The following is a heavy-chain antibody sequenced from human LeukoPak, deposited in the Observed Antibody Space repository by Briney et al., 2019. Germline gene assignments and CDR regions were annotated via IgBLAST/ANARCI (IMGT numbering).Heavy chain of an antibody. Sequence: PGKSLRLSCAASGFTFKNYGMHWVRQAPGKGLEWVAVISFDGNTKLYIDSVKGRFTISRDNPKNTLLLQLSSLTAEDTAVYYCVLVLVAGANGHDAFDIWGQGTMVTVSS. D-gene: IGHD4/OR15-4a*01. CDR2: ISFDGNTK. J-gene: IGHJ3*02. V-gene: IGHV3-30*03. CDR1: GFTFKNYG. CDR3: VLVLVAGANGHDAFDI.